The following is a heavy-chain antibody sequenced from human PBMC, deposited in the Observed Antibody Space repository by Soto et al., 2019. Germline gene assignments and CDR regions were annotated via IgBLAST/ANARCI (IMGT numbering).Heavy chain of an antibody. D-gene: IGHD4-17*01. CDR1: GGSISSGGYS. V-gene: IGHV4-30-2*01. J-gene: IGHJ5*02. CDR2: IYHSGST. Sequence: SETLSLTCAVSGGSISSGGYSWSWIRQPPGKGLEWIGYIYHSGSTYYNPSLKSRVTISVDRSKNQFSLKLSSVTAADTAVYYCARRMTTVTTPHNWFDPWGQGTLVTVSS. CDR3: ARRMTTVTTPHNWFDP.